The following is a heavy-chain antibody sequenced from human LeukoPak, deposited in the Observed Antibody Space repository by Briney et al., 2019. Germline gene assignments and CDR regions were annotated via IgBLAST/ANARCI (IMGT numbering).Heavy chain of an antibody. CDR2: IYYSGST. CDR3: ARAQDYVSGYDFDY. V-gene: IGHV4-39*01. D-gene: IGHD5-12*01. J-gene: IGHJ4*02. Sequence: SETLSLTCTVSGGSISSSSYYWGWIRQPPGKGLEWIGSIYYSGSTYYNPSLKSRVTISVDTSKNQFSLKLSSVTAADTAVYYCARAQDYVSGYDFDYWGQGTLVTVSS. CDR1: GGSISSSSYY.